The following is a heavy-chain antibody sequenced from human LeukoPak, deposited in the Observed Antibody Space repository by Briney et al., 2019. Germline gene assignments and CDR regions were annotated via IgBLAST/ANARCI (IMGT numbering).Heavy chain of an antibody. V-gene: IGHV1-46*01. CDR2: INPGGGST. D-gene: IGHD6-13*01. CDR3: GRAGSWKNFEY. CDR1: GYTFTNYY. J-gene: IGHJ4*02. Sequence: ASVKVSCTPSGYTFTNYYIHWVRQAPGQGLEWMGLINPGGGSTRHSQTFQGRVTMTRDTSTSTAYMELSSLRSEETAVYYCGRAGSWKNFEYWGQGTLVTVSS.